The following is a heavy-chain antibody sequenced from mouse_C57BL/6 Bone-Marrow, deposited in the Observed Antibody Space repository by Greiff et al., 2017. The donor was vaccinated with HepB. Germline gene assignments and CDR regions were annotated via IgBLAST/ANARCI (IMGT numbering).Heavy chain of an antibody. CDR2: INPNNGGT. CDR3: ARRGFYDYDRYYAMDY. Sequence: EVKLQESGPELVKPGASVKIPCKASGYTFTDYNMDWVKQSHGKSLEWIGDINPNNGGTIYNQKFKGKATLTVDKSSSTAYMELRSLTSEDTAVYYCARRGFYDYDRYYAMDYWGQGTSVTVSS. V-gene: IGHV1-18*01. J-gene: IGHJ4*01. D-gene: IGHD2-4*01. CDR1: GYTFTDYN.